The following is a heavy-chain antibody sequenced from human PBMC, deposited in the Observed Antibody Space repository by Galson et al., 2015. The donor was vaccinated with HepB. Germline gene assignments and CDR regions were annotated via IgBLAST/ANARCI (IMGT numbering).Heavy chain of an antibody. CDR1: GYTFTSYG. CDR2: ISAYNGNT. V-gene: IGHV1-18*04. J-gene: IGHJ5*02. D-gene: IGHD4-17*01. CDR3: ARGPSTTVTIPFDP. Sequence: SVKVSCKASGYTFTSYGISWVRQAPGQGLEWMGWISAYNGNTNYAQKLQGRVTMTTDTSTSTAYVELRSLRSDDTAVYYCARGPSTTVTIPFDPWGQGTLVTVSS.